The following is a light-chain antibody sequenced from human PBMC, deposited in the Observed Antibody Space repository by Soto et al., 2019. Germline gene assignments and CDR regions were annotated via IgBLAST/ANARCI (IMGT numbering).Light chain of an antibody. CDR3: SSYTSASTLV. CDR2: EAA. CDR1: SDDIGANNY. J-gene: IGLJ2*01. V-gene: IGLV2-14*01. Sequence: QSVLTQPASVSGSPGQSITISCTGTSDDIGANNYVSWYQHHPGKAPKILIYEAANRPSGISHRFSGSKSGNTASLPISGPQYEAEADYDCSSYTSASTLVFGGGTKLTVL.